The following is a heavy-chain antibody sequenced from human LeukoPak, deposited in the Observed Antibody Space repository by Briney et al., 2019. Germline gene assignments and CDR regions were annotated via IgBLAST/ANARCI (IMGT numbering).Heavy chain of an antibody. CDR1: GYTFTGYY. J-gene: IGHJ4*02. Sequence: ASVKVSCKVSGYTFTGYYMHWVRLAPGQGLEWMGWINPNSGGTNYARKFQGRVTMTRDTSISTAYMELNRLRSDDTAVYYCARVEVSNPQSSPIDYWGQGTLVTVSS. V-gene: IGHV1-2*02. D-gene: IGHD6-6*01. CDR3: ARVEVSNPQSSPIDY. CDR2: INPNSGGT.